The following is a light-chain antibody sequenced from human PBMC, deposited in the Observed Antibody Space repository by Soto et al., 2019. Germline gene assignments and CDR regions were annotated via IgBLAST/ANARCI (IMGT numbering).Light chain of an antibody. V-gene: IGKV3-20*01. J-gene: IGKJ1*01. Sequence: EIVLTQSPATLSLSPGERATLSCRASQSVSSSYLAWYQQKPGQAPRLLIYDASKRATGIPARFSGSGSGTDFTLTISGLEPEDFAVYYCQQYGNSRGTFGQGTKVDIK. CDR3: QQYGNSRGT. CDR1: QSVSSSY. CDR2: DAS.